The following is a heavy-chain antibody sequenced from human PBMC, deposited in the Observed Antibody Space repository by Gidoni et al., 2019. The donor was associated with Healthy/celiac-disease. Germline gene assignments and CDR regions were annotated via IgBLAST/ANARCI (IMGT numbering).Heavy chain of an antibody. CDR3: AKDVRDHSDYDYGGLYYYYYYGMDV. Sequence: QLQLVESGGGVVHPGRSLSLSCAASGFTSSRYALHWSLQAPGKGLGWVAVISYDGSNKYYADSVKGRFTISRDNSKNTLYLQMNSLRAEDTAVYYCAKDVRDHSDYDYGGLYYYYYYGMDVWGQGTTVTVSS. CDR2: ISYDGSNK. J-gene: IGHJ6*02. CDR1: GFTSSRYA. D-gene: IGHD5-12*01. V-gene: IGHV3-30*18.